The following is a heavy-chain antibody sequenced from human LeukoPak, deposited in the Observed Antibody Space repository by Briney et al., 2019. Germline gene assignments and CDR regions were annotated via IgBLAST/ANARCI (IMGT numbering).Heavy chain of an antibody. V-gene: IGHV3-72*01. CDR2: TRNKAKSYTT. D-gene: IGHD1-26*01. CDR1: GFTFSDHY. Sequence: PGGSLRLSCAASGFTFSDHYMDWVRQAPGKGLEWVGRTRNKAKSYTTGYAASVKGRFTISRDNSKNSLYLQMNTLKTEDTAVYYCAVSGSYSNSSDFDYWGQGTLVTVSS. CDR3: AVSGSYSNSSDFDY. J-gene: IGHJ4*02.